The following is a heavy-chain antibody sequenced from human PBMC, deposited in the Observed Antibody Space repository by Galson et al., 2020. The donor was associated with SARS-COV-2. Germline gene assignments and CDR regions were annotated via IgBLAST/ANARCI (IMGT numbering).Heavy chain of an antibody. CDR3: AKDHREQQLVLLPETGEPENSLVSQ. D-gene: IGHD6-13*01. CDR1: GFTFSSYA. CDR2: ISGSGGST. J-gene: IGHJ4*02. Sequence: GGSLRLSCAASGFTFSSYAMSWVRQAPGKGLEWVSAISGSGGSTYYADSVKGRFTISRDNSKNTLYLQMNSLRAEDTAVYYCAKDHREQQLVLLPETGEPENSLVSQWGQGTLVTVSS. V-gene: IGHV3-23*01.